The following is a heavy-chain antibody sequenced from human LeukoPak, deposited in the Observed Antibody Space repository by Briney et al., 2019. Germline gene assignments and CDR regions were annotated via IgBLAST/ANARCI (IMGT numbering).Heavy chain of an antibody. CDR1: GYTFTGYY. CDR3: AREGPDTAMVKDY. CDR2: VNPNSGDT. Sequence: ASVKVSCKASGYTFTGYYLHWVRQAPGQGLEWMGCVNPNSGDTNYAQKFQGSVTMTRDTSISTAYMELSRLRSDDTAVYYCAREGPDTAMVKDYWGQGTLVTVSS. D-gene: IGHD5-18*01. J-gene: IGHJ4*02. V-gene: IGHV1-2*02.